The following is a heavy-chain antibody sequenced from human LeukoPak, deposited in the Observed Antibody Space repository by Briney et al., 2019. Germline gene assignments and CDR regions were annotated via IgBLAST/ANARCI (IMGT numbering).Heavy chain of an antibody. CDR3: ASEYCSGGNCYFDY. CDR2: IYPGDSDT. CDR1: GYSFNRFW. D-gene: IGHD2-15*01. J-gene: IGHJ4*02. V-gene: IGHV5-51*01. Sequence: GESLKISCKGSGYSFNRFWIGWVRQMPGKGLEWMAIIYPGDSDTRYSPSFQGQVTISADKSISTAYLQWSSLKASDTAIYYCASEYCSGGNCYFDYWGQGTLVTVSS.